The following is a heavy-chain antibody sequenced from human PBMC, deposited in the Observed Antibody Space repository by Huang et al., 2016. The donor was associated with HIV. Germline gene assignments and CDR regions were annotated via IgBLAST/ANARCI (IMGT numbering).Heavy chain of an antibody. D-gene: IGHD6-19*01. CDR1: GFNFLTYA. CDR3: ARDKEAGTPFFDP. V-gene: IGHV1-3*01. Sequence: QVQLVQSGAEVEKPGASVHLSCKASGFNFLTYALHWVRQAPGQRLEWMGWFNGDCLTKYSHEFQGRGTITRDSSASTVYVDFKSLTYDDTAVYYCARDKEAGTPFFDPWGQGTLVTVSS. J-gene: IGHJ5*02. CDR2: FNGDCLT.